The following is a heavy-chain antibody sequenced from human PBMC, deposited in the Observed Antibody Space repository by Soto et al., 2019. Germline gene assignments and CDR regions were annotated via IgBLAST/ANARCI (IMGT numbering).Heavy chain of an antibody. Sequence: PGGSLRLSCAASGFTFSSYGMHWVRQAPGKGLEWVAVISYDGSNKYYADSVKGRFTISRDNSKNTLYLQMNSLRAEDTAVYYCAKGGAGRVVVAARHYFDYWGQGTLVTVSS. J-gene: IGHJ4*02. D-gene: IGHD2-15*01. CDR3: AKGGAGRVVVAARHYFDY. V-gene: IGHV3-30*18. CDR1: GFTFSSYG. CDR2: ISYDGSNK.